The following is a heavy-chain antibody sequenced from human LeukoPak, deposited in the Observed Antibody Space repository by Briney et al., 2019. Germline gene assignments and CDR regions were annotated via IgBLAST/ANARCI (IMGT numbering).Heavy chain of an antibody. D-gene: IGHD2/OR15-2a*01. Sequence: GASVKVSCKSSGDSIHRYAISWVRQAPGQGLEWMGGIIPIFGTANYAQKFQGRVTITADKSTSTAYMELSSLRSEDTAVYYCASGCNRSPSYYYYYMDVWGKGTTVTVSS. CDR1: GDSIHRYA. CDR2: IIPIFGTA. V-gene: IGHV1-69*06. CDR3: ASGCNRSPSYYYYYMDV. J-gene: IGHJ6*03.